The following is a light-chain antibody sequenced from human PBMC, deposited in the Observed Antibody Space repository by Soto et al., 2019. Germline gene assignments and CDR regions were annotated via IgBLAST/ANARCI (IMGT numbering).Light chain of an antibody. CDR2: AAS. V-gene: IGKV1-5*01. CDR3: KQYYSYPLV. Sequence: DIQMTQSPSTLSASVGDRVTITCRASQSISSWLAWYQQKPGKAPKLLIYAASTLQSGVPSRFSGSGSGTDFTLTISCLQSEDFATYYCKQYYSYPLVFGQGTRLEIK. J-gene: IGKJ5*01. CDR1: QSISSW.